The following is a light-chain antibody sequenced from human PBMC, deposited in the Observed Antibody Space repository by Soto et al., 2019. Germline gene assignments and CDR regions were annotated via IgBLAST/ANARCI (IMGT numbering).Light chain of an antibody. CDR1: QTIHTH. Sequence: DIQMTQSPSSLSASVGDRVIITCRASQTIHTHLSWFQQKPGKAPELLIYDASALQGWVPSRFSGRGSGTEFTLTITSLQPEDFATYYCHQTYTTPYTFGQGTKLESK. CDR2: DAS. J-gene: IGKJ2*01. V-gene: IGKV1-39*01. CDR3: HQTYTTPYT.